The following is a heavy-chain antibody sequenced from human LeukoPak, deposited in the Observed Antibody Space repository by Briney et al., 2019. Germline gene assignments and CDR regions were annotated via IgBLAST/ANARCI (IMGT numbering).Heavy chain of an antibody. CDR2: VYYSGST. V-gene: IGHV4-59*01. J-gene: IGHJ4*02. D-gene: IGHD5-12*01. CDR3: ARGRWLQLFI. CDR1: GGSLSSDY. Sequence: SETLSLTCTVSGGSLSSDYWSWIRQPPTKGLEWIGYVYYSGSTNYNPSLKSRVTISVDTSKNQFSLKLSSVTAADTAVYYCARGRWLQLFIWGQGTLVTVSS.